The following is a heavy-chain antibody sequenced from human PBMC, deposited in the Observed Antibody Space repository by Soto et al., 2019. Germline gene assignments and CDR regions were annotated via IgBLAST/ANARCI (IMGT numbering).Heavy chain of an antibody. J-gene: IGHJ3*02. D-gene: IGHD1-26*01. CDR3: ARVAPIDHDAFDT. CDR2: IYHTGTT. Sequence: TTGKGLEWIGFIYHTGTTYYNPSLKSRVTISVDRSKNQFSLKLNSVTAADTAVYFCARVAPIDHDAFDTWGHGTMVT. V-gene: IGHV4-30-2*01.